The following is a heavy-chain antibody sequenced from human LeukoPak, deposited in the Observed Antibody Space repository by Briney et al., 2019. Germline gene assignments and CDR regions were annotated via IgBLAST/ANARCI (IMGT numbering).Heavy chain of an antibody. V-gene: IGHV3-48*01. CDR1: GFAFSSYT. CDR3: VRDNPRCCGVVPANIDDS. J-gene: IGHJ4*02. D-gene: IGHD2-15*01. CDR2: ISHDSGIR. Sequence: GGSLRLSCAASGFAFSSYTMGWVRQAPGKGLEWISYISHDSGIRYYADSVRGRFTISRDNARNSLYLQMHSLRAEDTAVYYCVRDNPRCCGVVPANIDDSWGQGTLVTVSS.